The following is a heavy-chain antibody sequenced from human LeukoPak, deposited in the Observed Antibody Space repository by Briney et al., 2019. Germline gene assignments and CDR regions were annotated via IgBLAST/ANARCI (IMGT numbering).Heavy chain of an antibody. Sequence: GESLKISCTGSGYNFNIYWIAWVRQMPGKGVEWVGVIYPDDSDTSYSPSFQGQVTISADRSVRTVYLQWSSRKASDTAMYYCARQVARTYSSDYWGQGTLVTVSS. D-gene: IGHD2-15*01. V-gene: IGHV5-51*01. J-gene: IGHJ4*02. CDR3: ARQVARTYSSDY. CDR1: GYNFNIYW. CDR2: IYPDDSDT.